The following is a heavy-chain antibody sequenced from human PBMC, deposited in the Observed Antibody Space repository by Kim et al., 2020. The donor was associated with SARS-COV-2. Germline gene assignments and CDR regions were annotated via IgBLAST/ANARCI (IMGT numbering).Heavy chain of an antibody. CDR1: GFTFSSYA. Sequence: GGSLRLSCAASGFTFSSYAMHWVRQAPGKGLEWVAVISYDGSNKYYADSVKGRFTISRDNSKNTLYLQMNSLRAEDTAVYYCARDTLDTAMASKDYWGQG. CDR2: ISYDGSNK. D-gene: IGHD5-18*01. CDR3: ARDTLDTAMASKDY. V-gene: IGHV3-30*04. J-gene: IGHJ4*02.